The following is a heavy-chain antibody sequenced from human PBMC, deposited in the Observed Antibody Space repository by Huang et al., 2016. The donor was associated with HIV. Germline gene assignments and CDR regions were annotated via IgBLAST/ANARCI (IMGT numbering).Heavy chain of an antibody. CDR1: GFTFDDFS. J-gene: IGHJ4*02. D-gene: IGHD1-1*01. V-gene: IGHV3-9*01. CDR2: ITGDSDRV. Sequence: EVHLVESGGGLVQPGRSLRLSCGASGFTFDDFSMHWVRQRAGKGLEYVSGITGDSDRVFYAASVKDRFTISRDNAKNSLYLQMNSLRVEDTALYYCAHLPEPSSPWTDYWGQGTLVTVSS. CDR3: AHLPEPSSPWTDY.